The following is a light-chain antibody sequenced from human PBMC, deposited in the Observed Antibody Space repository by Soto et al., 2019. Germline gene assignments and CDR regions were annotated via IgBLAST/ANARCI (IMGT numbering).Light chain of an antibody. J-gene: IGKJ1*01. CDR1: PSISSW. CDR2: DAS. Sequence: VHMAHPXSTLYSSLADXXXXXXXGSPSISSWLAWYQQKXGKAPNRLIYDASXLQSGVPARFSGSGSGTEFTLTISSLQPDDFATYYCQQYNSYSWTFGQGTKVDI. V-gene: IGKV1-5*01. CDR3: QQYNSYSWT.